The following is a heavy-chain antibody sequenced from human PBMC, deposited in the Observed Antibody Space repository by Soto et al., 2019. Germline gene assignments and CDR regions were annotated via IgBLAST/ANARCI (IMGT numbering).Heavy chain of an antibody. Sequence: LRLSCAASGFTFISYGMHWVRQAPGKGLEWVAVISYDGRNKYYADAVKGRFTISRDNSKNTLYLQMSSLRAEDTAVYYCVKDGSSGWPYFYDMDVWGQGTTVTVSS. CDR3: VKDGSSGWPYFYDMDV. CDR1: GFTFISYG. D-gene: IGHD6-19*01. V-gene: IGHV3-30*18. CDR2: ISYDGRNK. J-gene: IGHJ6*02.